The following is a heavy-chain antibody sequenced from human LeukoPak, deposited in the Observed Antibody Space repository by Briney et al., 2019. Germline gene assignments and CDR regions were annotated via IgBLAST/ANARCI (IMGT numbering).Heavy chain of an antibody. D-gene: IGHD5-18*01. V-gene: IGHV1-18*01. J-gene: IGHJ4*02. CDR3: ARDLFLYSYGYGLLNF. CDR1: GYTFTSYG. Sequence: ASVKVSCKASGYTFTSYGISWVRQAPGQGLEWMGLISGYNGKTNYAQKLQDRVTMTTDTSTSTAYMELRSLRSDDTAVYYCARDLFLYSYGYGLLNFWGQGTLVTVSS. CDR2: ISGYNGKT.